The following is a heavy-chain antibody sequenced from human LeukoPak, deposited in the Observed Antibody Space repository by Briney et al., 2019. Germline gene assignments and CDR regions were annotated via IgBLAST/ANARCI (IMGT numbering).Heavy chain of an antibody. CDR3: TRGGSIWAVDY. Sequence: GGSLRLSCAASGFTFSDHYVTGVRQAPGKGLEWVSFISTTGSYTNYADSMKGRFTISRDNDKNSVYLQINSLRAEDTAVYYCTRGGSIWAVDYWGQGTLVTVSS. V-gene: IGHV3-11*06. D-gene: IGHD6-13*01. CDR2: ISTTGSYT. J-gene: IGHJ4*02. CDR1: GFTFSDHY.